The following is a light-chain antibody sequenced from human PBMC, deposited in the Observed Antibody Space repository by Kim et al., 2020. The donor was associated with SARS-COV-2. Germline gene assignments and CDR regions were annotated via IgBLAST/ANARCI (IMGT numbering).Light chain of an antibody. J-gene: IGKJ2*02. CDR3: QQYYTSPPCT. CDR1: QSVSMNY. CDR2: GAS. V-gene: IGKV3-20*01. Sequence: EIVLTQSPGTLSLSPGERATLSCRASQSVSMNYLAWYQQKPGQAPRLLIYGASSRATGIPDRFSGSGSGTDFTLTISRLEPEDFAVYYCQQYYTSPPCTFGQGTKLEI.